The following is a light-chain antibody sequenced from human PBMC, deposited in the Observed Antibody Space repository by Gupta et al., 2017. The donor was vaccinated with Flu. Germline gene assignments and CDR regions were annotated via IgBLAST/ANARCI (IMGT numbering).Light chain of an antibody. CDR3: SYFTSSGIV. V-gene: IGLV2-14*01. Sequence: QSIPISCTGTSSDVGEYYYVSRYQPYQGPAPKLRRYEVSNRPSRISNRVSGSKYGTTETMNISDLQAEDESEDYCSYFTSSGIVLGGGTKLTVL. CDR2: EVS. J-gene: IGLJ2*01. CDR1: SSDVGEYYY.